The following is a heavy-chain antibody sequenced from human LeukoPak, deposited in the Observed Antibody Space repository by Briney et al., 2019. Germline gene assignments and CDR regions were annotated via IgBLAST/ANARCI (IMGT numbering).Heavy chain of an antibody. D-gene: IGHD5-18*01. CDR1: GDPIRRENPS. Sequence: SQTLPLPCPVPGDPIRRENPSWGWFRRPPGKGLEFLPYIHHDGGAFYNPSLKSRVTISVDRSNNQFSLKLISVTPADTALYYCAREVNVASPAANDGFDVWGQGTLVTVSS. CDR3: AREVNVASPAANDGFDV. V-gene: IGHV4-30-2*01. CDR2: IHHDGGA. J-gene: IGHJ3*01.